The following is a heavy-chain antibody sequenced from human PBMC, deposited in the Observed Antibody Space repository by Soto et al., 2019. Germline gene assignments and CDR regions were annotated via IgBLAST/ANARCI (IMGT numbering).Heavy chain of an antibody. D-gene: IGHD5-12*01. CDR2: IYSSGGT. CDR1: GGSISSGSYY. J-gene: IGHJ1*01. V-gene: IGHV4-61*01. Sequence: QVQLQESGPGLVKPSETLSLTCSVSGGSISSGSYYWTWIRQPPGKGLEWIGYIYSSGGTSYNPSIKSRVTISVDTSKNQFSLKLSSVTAADTAVYYCARDGDGYDHWGQGTLVTVSS. CDR3: ARDGDGYDH.